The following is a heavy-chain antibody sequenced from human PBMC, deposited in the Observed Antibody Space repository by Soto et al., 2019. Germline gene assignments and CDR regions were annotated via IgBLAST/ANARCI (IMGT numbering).Heavy chain of an antibody. V-gene: IGHV3-7*01. D-gene: IGHD3-22*01. CDR3: ARVNFGYYDSSGYYYEWVFDY. CDR1: GFTFSIYW. J-gene: IGHJ4*02. Sequence: HPGGALLVSCASSGFTFSIYWMDWVRQAPGKGLDSLANINQDGSEKYYVDSVKGRFTISRDNAKNSLYLQMNSLRAEDTSVYYCARVNFGYYDSSGYYYEWVFDYWGQGTLVTVSS. CDR2: INQDGSEK.